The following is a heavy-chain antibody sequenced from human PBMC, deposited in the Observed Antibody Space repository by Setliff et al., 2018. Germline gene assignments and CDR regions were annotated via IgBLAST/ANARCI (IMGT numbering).Heavy chain of an antibody. V-gene: IGHV1-2*06. Sequence: ASVKVSCKASGYTFTGYYMHWVRQAPGQGLEWMGRINPNSGGTNYAQRFEGRVTMTRDTSISTAYMELSRLRSDDTAVYYCARSRGLLVGATGVDYWGQGTLVTVSS. CDR1: GYTFTGYY. J-gene: IGHJ4*02. CDR3: ARSRGLLVGATGVDY. CDR2: INPNSGGT. D-gene: IGHD1-26*01.